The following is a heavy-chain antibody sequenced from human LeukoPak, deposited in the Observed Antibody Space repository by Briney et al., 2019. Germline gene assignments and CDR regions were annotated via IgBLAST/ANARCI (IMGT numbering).Heavy chain of an antibody. Sequence: TGGSLRLSCEASGFTFSSHSMTWVRQAPGKTLEWISYIGHTGSPAHYADSVRGQFTISRDNAKNSLYLQMNSLTVEDTAVYYCARDQRPYCGGECYCAIDLWGRGTLVTVSS. D-gene: IGHD2-21*01. CDR1: GFTFSSHS. CDR2: IGHTGSPA. CDR3: ARDQRPYCGGECYCAIDL. J-gene: IGHJ3*01. V-gene: IGHV3-48*01.